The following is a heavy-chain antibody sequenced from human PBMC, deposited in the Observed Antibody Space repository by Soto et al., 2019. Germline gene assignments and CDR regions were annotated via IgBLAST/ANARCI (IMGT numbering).Heavy chain of an antibody. J-gene: IGHJ6*02. CDR1: GFPFNNYA. V-gene: IGHV3-23*01. CDR3: GKVHCGYQGDYNYYGVDI. CDR2: STGPGGIT. Sequence: EVQLLESGGGLVQPGGSLRLSCAGSGFPFNNYAINWVRQGPGKGLEWVAASTGPGGITYNEDSVKGRFTVSRDNSMKTVYLQLDGLRAEDTAVYYCGKVHCGYQGDYNYYGVDIWVQVTTGTVSS. D-gene: IGHD5-12*01.